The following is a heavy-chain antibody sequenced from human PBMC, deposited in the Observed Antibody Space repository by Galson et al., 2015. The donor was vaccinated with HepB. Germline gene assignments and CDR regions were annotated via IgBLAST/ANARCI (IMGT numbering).Heavy chain of an antibody. CDR1: GGTFSNYA. D-gene: IGHD6-25*01. Sequence: SVKVSCKASGGTFSNYAVQWVRQARGQGLEWIGWMVVGGGNTNYAQHFQGRLTITRDMSTGTAYMEMTSLRSEDTAVYYCAAESYSSGCCKYDYWGQGTLVTVSS. J-gene: IGHJ4*02. V-gene: IGHV1-58*01. CDR2: MVVGGGNT. CDR3: AAESYSSGCCKYDY.